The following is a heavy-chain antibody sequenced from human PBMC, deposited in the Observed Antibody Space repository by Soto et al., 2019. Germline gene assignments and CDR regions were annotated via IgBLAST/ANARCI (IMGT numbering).Heavy chain of an antibody. Sequence: ASVKVSCKASGYTFTGYYMHWVRQAPGQGLEWMGWINPNSGGTNYAQKFQGWVTMTRDTSISTAYMELSRLRSDDTAVYYCARDSGDSSGWPLQFDYWGQGTLVTVSS. V-gene: IGHV1-2*04. D-gene: IGHD6-19*01. J-gene: IGHJ4*02. CDR2: INPNSGGT. CDR3: ARDSGDSSGWPLQFDY. CDR1: GYTFTGYY.